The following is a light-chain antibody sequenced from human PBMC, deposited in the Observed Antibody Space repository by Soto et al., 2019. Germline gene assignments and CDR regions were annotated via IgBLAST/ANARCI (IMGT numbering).Light chain of an antibody. CDR1: QGVSSS. V-gene: IGKV1-9*01. J-gene: IGKJ5*01. CDR2: GAS. CDR3: QQLKSYSSST. Sequence: DIQLTQSPSFLSASVGDRVSITCRASQGVSSSLAWYQQKPGKAPKLLIYGASTLQSGVPSRFSGSGSGTEFSLTISSMQPEDFATYYCQQLKSYSSSTFGQGTRLEIK.